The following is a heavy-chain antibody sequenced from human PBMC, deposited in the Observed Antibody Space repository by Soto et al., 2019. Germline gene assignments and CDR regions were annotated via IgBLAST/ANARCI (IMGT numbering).Heavy chain of an antibody. V-gene: IGHV1-58*01. CDR1: GFTFTSPA. CDR3: ARGLITGSNYSGGWYYFDS. Sequence: SVKVSCKASGFTFTSPAVQWVRQARGQRLEWMGWIGVGSGNTNYAQKFQERVTMTTDTSTSTAYMELRSLRSDDTAVYYCARGLITGSNYSGGWYYFDSWGQGTQVTVSS. J-gene: IGHJ4*02. CDR2: IGVGSGNT. D-gene: IGHD6-19*01.